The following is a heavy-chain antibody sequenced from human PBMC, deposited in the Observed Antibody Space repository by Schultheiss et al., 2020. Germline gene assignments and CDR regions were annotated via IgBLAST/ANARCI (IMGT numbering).Heavy chain of an antibody. D-gene: IGHD4-23*01. CDR2: IYHSGST. J-gene: IGHJ4*02. CDR1: GGSISSSNW. Sequence: SETLSLTCAVSGGSISSSNWWSWVRQPPGKGLEWIGEIYHSGSTNYNPSLKSRVTISVDKSKNQFSLKLSSVTAADTAVYYCARYGYGGNGFLFDYWGQGTLVTVSS. CDR3: ARYGYGGNGFLFDY. V-gene: IGHV4-4*02.